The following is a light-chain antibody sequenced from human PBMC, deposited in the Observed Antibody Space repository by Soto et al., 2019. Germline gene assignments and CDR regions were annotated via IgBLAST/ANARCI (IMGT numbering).Light chain of an antibody. CDR2: DVT. J-gene: IGLJ1*01. CDR3: CSYAGTYTYV. CDR1: NNDIGIYKY. Sequence: QSVLTQPRSVSGSPGQSVTISCTGTNNDIGIYKYVSWYQQHPGKAPKLMIYDVTKRPSGVPDRFSGSKSGNTASLTISGLQAEDEADYYCCSYAGTYTYVFGTGTKVTVL. V-gene: IGLV2-11*01.